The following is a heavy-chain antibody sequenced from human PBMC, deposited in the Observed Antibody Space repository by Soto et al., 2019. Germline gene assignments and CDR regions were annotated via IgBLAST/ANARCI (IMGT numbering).Heavy chain of an antibody. Sequence: QVQLVQSGAEVKKPGASVKVSCKASGYTFTSYDINWVRQATGQGLEWMGWMNPNSGNTGYAQKFQGRVTMTRNTSKRTAYMELSSLRSEDTAVYYCARAPSGVGFCSGGSCYSSWYFDLWGRGTLVTVSS. CDR3: ARAPSGVGFCSGGSCYSSWYFDL. CDR1: GYTFTSYD. CDR2: MNPNSGNT. J-gene: IGHJ2*01. D-gene: IGHD2-15*01. V-gene: IGHV1-8*01.